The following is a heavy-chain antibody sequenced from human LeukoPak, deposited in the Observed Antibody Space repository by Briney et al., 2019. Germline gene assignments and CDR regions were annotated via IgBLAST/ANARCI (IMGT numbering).Heavy chain of an antibody. CDR1: GGGSFTDYS. V-gene: IGHV4-34*01. CDR3: ARGRGEAAGLDH. D-gene: IGHD6-13*01. CDR2: ITHAAIL. J-gene: IGHJ4*02. Sequence: TSEALSLTCVDPGGGSFTDYSWNWIRQSPGKGREWVGEITHAAILNYNPSLKGRVAISVDTSKNQVSLKLDSMTAADTAMYYCARGRGEAAGLDHWGQGTLVTVSS.